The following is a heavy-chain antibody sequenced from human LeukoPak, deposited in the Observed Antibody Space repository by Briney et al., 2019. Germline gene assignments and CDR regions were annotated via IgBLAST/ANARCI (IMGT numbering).Heavy chain of an antibody. CDR3: ARQTGSGLFILP. CDR2: ISYSGDT. Sequence: SETLSLTCTVSGGSISSSSYYWGWVRQPPGTWLEWNGSISYSGDTSYNASLNSQVSISIDTSKNQISLRLTSVTAAGTAVYFCARQTGSGLFILPGGQGTLVTVSS. D-gene: IGHD3/OR15-3a*01. V-gene: IGHV4-39*01. CDR1: GGSISSSSYY. J-gene: IGHJ4*02.